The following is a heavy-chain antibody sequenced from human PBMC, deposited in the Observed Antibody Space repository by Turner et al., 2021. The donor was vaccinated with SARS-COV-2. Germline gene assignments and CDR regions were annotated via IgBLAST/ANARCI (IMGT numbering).Heavy chain of an antibody. V-gene: IGHV3-11*01. Sequence: QVQLVESGGGLVKPGGSLRLSCAASGFPCSDYYMSWIRQAPGKGLEWVSYIIISGSTIYYADSVKGRFTISRDNAKNSLYLQMNSLRAEDTAVYYCASPHEGYYGMDVWGQGTTVTVSS. J-gene: IGHJ6*02. CDR1: GFPCSDYY. CDR3: ASPHEGYYGMDV. CDR2: IIISGSTI.